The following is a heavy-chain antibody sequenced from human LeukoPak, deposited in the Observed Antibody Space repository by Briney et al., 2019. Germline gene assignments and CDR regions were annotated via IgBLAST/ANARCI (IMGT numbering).Heavy chain of an antibody. CDR3: AKGQVWDY. J-gene: IGHJ4*02. CDR2: ISYDGSNK. Sequence: GGSLRLSCAASGFTFSSYAMHWVRQAPGKGLEWVAVISYDGSNKYYADSVKGRFTISRDNSKNTLYLQMNSLRAEDTAVYYCAKGQVWDYWGQGTLVTVSS. CDR1: GFTFSSYA. D-gene: IGHD3-16*01. V-gene: IGHV3-30*04.